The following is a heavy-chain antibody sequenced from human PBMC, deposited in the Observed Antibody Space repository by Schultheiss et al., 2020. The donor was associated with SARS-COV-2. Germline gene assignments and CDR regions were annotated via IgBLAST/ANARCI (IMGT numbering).Heavy chain of an antibody. CDR1: GFTFSSYA. D-gene: IGHD6-13*01. Sequence: GGSLRLSCAASGFTFSSYAMSWVRQAPGKGLEWVSTISGSGATTYYADSVKGRFTISRDNAKNSLYLQMNSLRAEDTAVYYCARGPGYSSSWSQYFQHWGQGTLVTVSS. CDR3: ARGPGYSSSWSQYFQH. CDR2: ISGSGATT. J-gene: IGHJ1*01. V-gene: IGHV3-23*01.